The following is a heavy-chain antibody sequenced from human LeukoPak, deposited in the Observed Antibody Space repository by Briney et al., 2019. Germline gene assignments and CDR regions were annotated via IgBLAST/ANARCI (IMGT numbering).Heavy chain of an antibody. V-gene: IGHV3-7*04. D-gene: IGHD3-3*01. CDR1: GFTFSSYW. J-gene: IGHJ4*02. CDR2: IKQDGSEK. CDR3: ARGPDYDFWSGYYA. Sequence: SGGSLRLSCAASGFTFSSYWMSWVRQAPGKGLEWVANIKQDGSEKYYVDSVKGRFTISRDNAKNSLYLQMNSLRAEDTAVYYCARGPDYDFWSGYYAWGQGTLVTVSS.